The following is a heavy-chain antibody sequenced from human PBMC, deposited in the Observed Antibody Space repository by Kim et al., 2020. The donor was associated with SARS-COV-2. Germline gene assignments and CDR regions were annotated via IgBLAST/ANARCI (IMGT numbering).Heavy chain of an antibody. V-gene: IGHV7-4-1*02. Sequence: ASVKVSCKASGYTFTSYAMNWVRQAPGQGLEWMGWINTNTGNPTYAQGFTGRVVFSLDTSVSTAYLQISSLKAEDTAVYYCARGRRVYQYYYDSSGYYYRVGFDYWGQGTLVTVSS. CDR3: ARGRRVYQYYYDSSGYYYRVGFDY. J-gene: IGHJ4*02. D-gene: IGHD3-22*01. CDR1: GYTFTSYA. CDR2: INTNTGNP.